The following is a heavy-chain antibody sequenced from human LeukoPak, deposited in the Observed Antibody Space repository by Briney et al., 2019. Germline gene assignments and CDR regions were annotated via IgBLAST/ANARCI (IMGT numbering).Heavy chain of an antibody. V-gene: IGHV3-7*01. CDR1: GFTFSNYW. CDR3: ARASPQQAFLFDY. Sequence: PGGSLRLSCAASGFTFSNYWMSWVRQAPGKGLEWVANINKDGSERYYVDSVKGRFTISRDNAKNSLYLQMNSLRAEDTAICYCARASPQQAFLFDYWGQGTLVTVSS. J-gene: IGHJ4*02. CDR2: INKDGSER. D-gene: IGHD1/OR15-1a*01.